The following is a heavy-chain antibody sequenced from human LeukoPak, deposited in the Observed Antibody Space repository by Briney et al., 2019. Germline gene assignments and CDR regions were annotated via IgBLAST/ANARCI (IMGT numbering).Heavy chain of an antibody. V-gene: IGHV4-59*01. CDR2: VNSAGRT. J-gene: IGHJ3*02. CDR3: ARLVDYDNSGDPDIFDI. CDR1: GGSISTNY. Sequence: SETLSLICIVCGGSISTNYWSWIRRPLGKRPEWIGSVNSAGRTKYNPSIGRRVTISLDTARNVLSLQLPSVTAADTAEYYCARLVDYDNSGDPDIFDIWGQGTTVIVS. D-gene: IGHD2-21*02.